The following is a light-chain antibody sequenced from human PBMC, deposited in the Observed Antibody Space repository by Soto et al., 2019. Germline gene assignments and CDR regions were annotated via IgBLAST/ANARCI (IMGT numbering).Light chain of an antibody. J-gene: IGKJ1*01. CDR1: QTISTW. V-gene: IGKV1-5*01. CDR3: QQYENYWT. Sequence: DIQMTQSPPTLSASVGDRVTITCRASQTISTWLAWYQQKPGKAPKLLIYDASSLESGVPSRFSGSGSGTEFTLTISSLHPEDVGIYYCQQYENYWTFGQGTKVEIK. CDR2: DAS.